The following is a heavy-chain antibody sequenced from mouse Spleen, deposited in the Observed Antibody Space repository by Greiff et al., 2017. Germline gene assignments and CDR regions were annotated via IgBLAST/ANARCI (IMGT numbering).Heavy chain of an antibody. D-gene: IGHD1-2*01. Sequence: QVQLKESGPELVKPGASVKLSCKASGYTFTSYDINWVKQRPGQGLEWIGWIYPRDGSTKYNEKFKGKATLTVDTSSSTAYMELHSLTSEDSAVYFCAKGLRLRRDWYFDVWGAGTTVTVSS. CDR2: IYPRDGST. CDR1: GYTFTSYD. J-gene: IGHJ1*01. CDR3: AKGLRLRRDWYFDV. V-gene: IGHV1-85*01.